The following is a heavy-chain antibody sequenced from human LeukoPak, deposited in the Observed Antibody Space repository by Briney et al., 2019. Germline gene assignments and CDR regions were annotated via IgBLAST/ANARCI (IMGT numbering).Heavy chain of an antibody. V-gene: IGHV4-59*01. CDR1: GGSISSYY. Sequence: SETLSLTCTVSGGSISSYYWSWIRQPPGKGLEWIGYIYYSGSTNYNPSLKSRVTISVDTSKDQFSLKLSSVTAADTAVYYCARENNYFDYWGQGTLVTVSS. CDR3: ARENNYFDY. CDR2: IYYSGST. D-gene: IGHD1/OR15-1a*01. J-gene: IGHJ4*02.